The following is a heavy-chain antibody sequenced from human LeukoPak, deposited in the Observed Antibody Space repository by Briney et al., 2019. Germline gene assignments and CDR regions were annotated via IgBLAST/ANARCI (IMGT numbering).Heavy chain of an antibody. D-gene: IGHD4-23*01. CDR1: GYTFTSYV. V-gene: IGHV1-18*01. CDR2: ISAYNGNT. CDR3: ARVDSGGHSDFDYFDY. Sequence: ASMKVSCKASGYTFTSYVITWVRQAPGQGLEWMGWISAYNGNTNYAQKLQGRVTMTTDTSTSTAYMELRSLRSDDTAVYYCARVDSGGHSDFDYFDYWGQGTLVTVSS. J-gene: IGHJ4*02.